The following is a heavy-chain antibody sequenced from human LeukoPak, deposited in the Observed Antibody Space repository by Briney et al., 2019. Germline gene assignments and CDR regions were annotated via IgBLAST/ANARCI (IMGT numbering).Heavy chain of an antibody. CDR1: GFSFSSHW. D-gene: IGHD3-9*01. V-gene: IGHV3-7*01. J-gene: IGHJ4*02. CDR3: ARVGLDTGYRQFDY. CDR2: TKEDGSEE. Sequence: GGSLRLSCTASGFSFSSHWMTWVRQAPGKGLEWVAKTKEDGSEEHYVDSVKGRFTISRDNARNSVSLQMNTLRVEDTAVYYCARVGLDTGYRQFDYWGQGTLVTVSS.